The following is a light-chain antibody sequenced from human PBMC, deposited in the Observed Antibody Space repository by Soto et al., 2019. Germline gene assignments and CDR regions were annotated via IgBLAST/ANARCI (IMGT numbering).Light chain of an antibody. V-gene: IGKV3-11*01. CDR2: DAS. Sequence: EIVLTQSPATLSLSPGERATLSCRASQSVSTYLAWYQQKPGQAPRPLIYDASSRATGIPARFSGSGSGTEFTLTISSLEPEDFAVYYCQQRSNWPVTFGQGTRVEIK. J-gene: IGKJ1*01. CDR1: QSVSTY. CDR3: QQRSNWPVT.